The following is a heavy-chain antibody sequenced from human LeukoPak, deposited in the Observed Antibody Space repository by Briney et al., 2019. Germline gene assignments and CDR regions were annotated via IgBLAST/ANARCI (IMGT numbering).Heavy chain of an antibody. CDR2: INPSGGRT. CDR1: GYTLTTYY. CDR3: AREQYDAFDI. V-gene: IGHV1-46*01. J-gene: IGHJ3*02. Sequence: ASVKVSCTASGYTLTTYYMHWVRQAPGQGLEWMGIINPSGGRTSYTQKFQGRLTMTRDTSTSTVYMELSSLSAEDTAVYYCAREQYDAFDIWGHGTMVTVSS.